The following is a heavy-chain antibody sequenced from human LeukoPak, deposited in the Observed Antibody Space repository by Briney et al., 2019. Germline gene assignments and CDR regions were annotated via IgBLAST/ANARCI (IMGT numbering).Heavy chain of an antibody. CDR2: INSDGSWT. Sequence: GGSLRLSCAASGNYWMHWVRQAPGKGLVWVSHINSDGSWTSYADSVKGRFTISKDNAKNTVYLQMNSLRAEDTAVYYCAKDDKYSSRIYYFDYWGQGTLVTVSS. CDR1: GNYW. V-gene: IGHV3-74*01. CDR3: AKDDKYSSRIYYFDY. J-gene: IGHJ4*02. D-gene: IGHD6-13*01.